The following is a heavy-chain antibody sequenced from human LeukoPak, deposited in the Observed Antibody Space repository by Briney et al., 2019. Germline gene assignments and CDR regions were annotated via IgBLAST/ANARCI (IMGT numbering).Heavy chain of an antibody. CDR3: AKTGSSIAARPPDY. D-gene: IGHD6-6*01. CDR1: GASFSSSPYY. J-gene: IGHJ4*02. Sequence: PSETLSLTCTVSGASFSSSPYYWGWIRQPPGKGLEWIGSVYDSGSTFYNPSLKSRVTISIDTFMNQFSLKLTSVTAADTAVYYCAKTGSSIAARPPDYRGQGTLVIVSS. V-gene: IGHV4-39*07. CDR2: VYDSGST.